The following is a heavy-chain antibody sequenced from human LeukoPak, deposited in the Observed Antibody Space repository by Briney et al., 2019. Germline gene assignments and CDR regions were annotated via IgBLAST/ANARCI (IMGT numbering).Heavy chain of an antibody. CDR3: AREGYNSGPDFDY. J-gene: IGHJ4*02. CDR2: TKDRVNSYTA. D-gene: IGHD6-19*01. CDR1: GFTFSEYY. Sequence: PGGSLRLSCAASGFTFSEYYINWVRQAPGKGLEWVGRTKDRVNSYTAEYAASVKGRFTISRDVLKGSLYLQMSSLKTDDTAVYYCAREGYNSGPDFDYWGQGTLVTVSS. V-gene: IGHV3-72*01.